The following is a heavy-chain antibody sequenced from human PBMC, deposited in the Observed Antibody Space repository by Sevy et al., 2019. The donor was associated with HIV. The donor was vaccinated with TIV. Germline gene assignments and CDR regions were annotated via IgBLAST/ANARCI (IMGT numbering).Heavy chain of an antibody. D-gene: IGHD6-6*01. CDR3: TRDGSSSAYYYYGMTS. V-gene: IGHV3-49*04. J-gene: IGHJ6*02. CDR1: GFTFGDYA. CDR2: IRSKAYGGTT. Sequence: GSLRLSCTASGFTFGDYAMSWVRQAPGKGLEWVGFIRSKAYGGTTEYAASVKGRFTISRDDSKSIAYLQMNSLKTEDTAVYYCTRDGSSSAYYYYGMTSGAKGPRSPSP.